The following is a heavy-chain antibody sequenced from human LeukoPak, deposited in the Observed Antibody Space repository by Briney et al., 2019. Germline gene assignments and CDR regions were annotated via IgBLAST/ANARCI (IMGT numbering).Heavy chain of an antibody. J-gene: IGHJ5*02. V-gene: IGHV3-23*01. D-gene: IGHD3-22*01. Sequence: PGGSLRLSCAASGFTFSSYAMSWVRQAPGKGLECISGFSGSGGSTYYADSVKGRFTISRDNAKNSLYLQMNSLRAEDTAVYYCARDLLLGYYYDSSGYYHWGQGTLVTVSS. CDR3: ARDLLLGYYYDSSGYYH. CDR1: GFTFSSYA. CDR2: FSGSGGST.